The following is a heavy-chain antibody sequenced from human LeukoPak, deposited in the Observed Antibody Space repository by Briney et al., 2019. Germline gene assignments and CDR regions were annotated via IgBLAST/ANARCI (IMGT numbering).Heavy chain of an antibody. CDR2: ISAYNGNT. V-gene: IGHV1-18*01. J-gene: IGHJ5*02. CDR3: ARVSPPENDFWSGYYGFDP. Sequence: ASVKVSCKASGYTFTSYGISWVRQAPGQGLEWMGWISAYNGNTNYAQKLQGRVTMTTDTSTSTAYMELRSLRSDDTAVYFCARVSPPENDFWSGYYGFDPWGQGTLVTVSS. CDR1: GYTFTSYG. D-gene: IGHD3-3*01.